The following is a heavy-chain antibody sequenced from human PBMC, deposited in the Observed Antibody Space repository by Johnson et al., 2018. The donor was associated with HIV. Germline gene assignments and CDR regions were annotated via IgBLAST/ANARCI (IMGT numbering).Heavy chain of an antibody. V-gene: IGHV3-30*19. Sequence: QVQVVESGGGLVQPGGSLRLSCAASGFTFSSYGMHWVRQAPGKGLEWMAFISYDGSNKYFTDSVRGRFTISRDNSKNTLFLQMNSLRAEDTAVYYCARLFYYEAFDIWGQGTMVTVSS. CDR2: ISYDGSNK. D-gene: IGHD3-10*01. CDR3: ARLFYYEAFDI. J-gene: IGHJ3*02. CDR1: GFTFSSYG.